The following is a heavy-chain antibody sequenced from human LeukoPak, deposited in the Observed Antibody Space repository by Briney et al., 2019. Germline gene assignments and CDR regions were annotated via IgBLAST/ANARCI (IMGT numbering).Heavy chain of an antibody. CDR3: AKDIGERGYKDY. CDR1: GFTLSSYW. D-gene: IGHD5-18*01. V-gene: IGHV3-43*02. CDR2: ISGHGGTT. J-gene: IGHJ4*02. Sequence: GGSLRLSCAASGFTLSSYWMHWVRQAPGKGLEWVSLISGHGGTTFYGDSVKGRFTISRDNSKNSLYLQMNSLRTEDTAFYFCAKDIGERGYKDYWGQGTLVTVSS.